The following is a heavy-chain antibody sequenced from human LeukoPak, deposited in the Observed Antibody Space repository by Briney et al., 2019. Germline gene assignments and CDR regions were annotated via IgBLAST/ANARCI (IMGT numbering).Heavy chain of an antibody. CDR1: VFTFSSYS. CDR3: ARDLSVGSYYDDYFDY. V-gene: IGHV3-21*01. Sequence: GGSLRLSCASSVFTFSSYSMSWVRQAPGKGLEWVSSISSSSSYIYYADSVKGRFTISRDNAKNSLYLQMNSLRAEDTAVYYCARDLSVGSYYDDYFDYWGQGTLVTVSS. D-gene: IGHD1-26*01. J-gene: IGHJ4*02. CDR2: ISSSSSYI.